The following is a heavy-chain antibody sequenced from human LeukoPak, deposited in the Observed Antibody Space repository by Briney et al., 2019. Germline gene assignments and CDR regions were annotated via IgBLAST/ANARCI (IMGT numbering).Heavy chain of an antibody. CDR2: TYYRFQWYN. CDR3: ARVSKDWNDQFDY. J-gene: IGHJ4*02. D-gene: IGHD1-1*01. CDR1: GVSVSSNSAA. Sequence: SQTLSPTCAISGVSVSSNSAACNCISQSASRGREWLGGTYYRFQWYNHYAVSVKSRITLNPDTSKNQFSLPLNSVTPEDTAVYYCARVSKDWNDQFDYWGQGPLVTVSS. V-gene: IGHV6-1*01.